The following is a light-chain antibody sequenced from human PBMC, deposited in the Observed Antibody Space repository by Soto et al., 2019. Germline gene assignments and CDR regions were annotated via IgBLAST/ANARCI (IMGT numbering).Light chain of an antibody. Sequence: IHLTHSPSSLSASLGGIVTITCRASQCIAGYLAWYQQKPGKAPKLLIYVASTLQSGVPSRFSGSGSETDFTLTISSLQPEDSATYYCQQLRAYPITFGQGTRLEIK. J-gene: IGKJ5*01. CDR2: VAS. CDR3: QQLRAYPIT. V-gene: IGKV1-9*01. CDR1: QCIAGY.